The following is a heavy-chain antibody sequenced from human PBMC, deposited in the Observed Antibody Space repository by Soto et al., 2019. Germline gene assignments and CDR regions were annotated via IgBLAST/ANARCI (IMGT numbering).Heavy chain of an antibody. CDR2: ISSSGSTL. J-gene: IGHJ4*02. Sequence: GGSLRLSCASSAFTFSYYEINWVRQAPGKGLEWISFISSSGSTLYYADSVKGRFTISRDNAKNSVYLQMNSLRAEDTAVYYCATRHYNAGEEIYYFDYWGQGTLVTVSS. CDR1: AFTFSYYE. V-gene: IGHV3-48*03. CDR3: ATRHYNAGEEIYYFDY. D-gene: IGHD3-16*01.